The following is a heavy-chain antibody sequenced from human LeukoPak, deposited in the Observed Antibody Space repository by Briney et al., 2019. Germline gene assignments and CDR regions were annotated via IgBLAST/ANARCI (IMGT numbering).Heavy chain of an antibody. Sequence: GGSLRLSCVASGFIFSNYGMHWVRQAPGKGVEWVAVIWHDGSNKYYADSVRGRFTISRDNSKNTLYLQMNSLRAEDTAVYHCVFYDFWSGYDTSDIWGQGTLVTVSS. CDR1: GFIFSNYG. D-gene: IGHD3-3*01. CDR3: VFYDFWSGYDTSDI. CDR2: IWHDGSNK. J-gene: IGHJ3*02. V-gene: IGHV3-33*01.